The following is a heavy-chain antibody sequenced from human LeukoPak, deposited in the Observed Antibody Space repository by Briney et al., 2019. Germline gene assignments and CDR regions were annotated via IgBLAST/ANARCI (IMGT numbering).Heavy chain of an antibody. CDR1: GGTFSSYT. J-gene: IGHJ6*03. Sequence: ASVKVSCKASGGTFSSYTISWVRQAPGQGLEWMGRIIPILGIANYAQEFQGRVTITADKSTSTAYMELSSLRSEDTAVYYCARCPVTTNYYYYYMDVWGKGTTVTVSS. CDR2: IIPILGIA. D-gene: IGHD1-14*01. CDR3: ARCPVTTNYYYYYMDV. V-gene: IGHV1-69*02.